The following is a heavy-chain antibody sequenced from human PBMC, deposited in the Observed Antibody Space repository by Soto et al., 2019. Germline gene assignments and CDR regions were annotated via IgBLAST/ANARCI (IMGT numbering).Heavy chain of an antibody. Sequence: SVKVSCKXSGGTFSSYAISWVRQAPGQGLEWMGGIIPIFGTANYAQKFQGRVTITADKSTSTAYMELSSLRSEDTAVYYCASSGGYSGSLDYWGQGTLVTVSS. CDR3: ASSGGYSGSLDY. J-gene: IGHJ4*02. CDR1: GGTFSSYA. CDR2: IIPIFGTA. V-gene: IGHV1-69*06. D-gene: IGHD5-12*01.